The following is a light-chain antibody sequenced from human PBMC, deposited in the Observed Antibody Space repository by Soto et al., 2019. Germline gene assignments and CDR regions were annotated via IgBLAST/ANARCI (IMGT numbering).Light chain of an antibody. V-gene: IGKV3-15*01. CDR1: QSVSSN. CDR2: GTS. J-gene: IGKJ2*01. Sequence: EIVMTQSPATLSVSPGERATLSCRTSQSVSSNFAWYQQKPGQAPRLLIYGTSTRATGLPPRFSGSGSGTEFTLTISGLQSEDFAVYYCQQYNRWPYTFGQGTKLEIK. CDR3: QQYNRWPYT.